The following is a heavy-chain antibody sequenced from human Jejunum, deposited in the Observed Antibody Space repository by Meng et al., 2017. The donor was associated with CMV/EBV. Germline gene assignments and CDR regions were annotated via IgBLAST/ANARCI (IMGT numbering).Heavy chain of an antibody. D-gene: IGHD5-24*01. Sequence: CKGSGYSFTSYWIGWVRQMPGKGLEWMGIINPSDPHTRYNPSFQGLVTISADRSISTAYLQWSSLKASDTAMYYCARSYVYNYPSDYWGQGTLVTVSS. CDR3: ARSYVYNYPSDY. CDR2: INPSDPHT. J-gene: IGHJ4*02. CDR1: GYSFTSYW. V-gene: IGHV5-51*01.